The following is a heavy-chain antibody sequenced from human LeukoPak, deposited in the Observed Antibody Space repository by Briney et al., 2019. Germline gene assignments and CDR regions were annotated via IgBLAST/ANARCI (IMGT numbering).Heavy chain of an antibody. J-gene: IGHJ4*02. V-gene: IGHV3-30*18. CDR3: AKGPPTMAQYYFDY. D-gene: IGHD3-10*01. CDR1: GFTFSSYG. CDR2: ISYDGSNK. Sequence: GGSLRHSCAASGFTFSSYGMHWVRQAPGKGLEWVAVISYDGSNKYYADSVKGRFTISRDNSKNTLYLQMNSLRAEDTAVYYCAKGPPTMAQYYFDYWGQGTLVTVSS.